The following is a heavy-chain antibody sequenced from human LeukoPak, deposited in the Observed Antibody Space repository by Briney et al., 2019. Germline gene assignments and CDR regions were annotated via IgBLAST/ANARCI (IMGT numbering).Heavy chain of an antibody. Sequence: ASVKVSCKASGYTFTSYGISWVRQAPGQGLEWMGWISAYNGNTNSAQKLQGRVTMTTDTSTSTAYMELRSLRSDDTAVYYCARGNDFSNSGPLLDYWGQGTLVTVSS. V-gene: IGHV1-18*01. J-gene: IGHJ4*02. CDR2: ISAYNGNT. D-gene: IGHD4-4*01. CDR1: GYTFTSYG. CDR3: ARGNDFSNSGPLLDY.